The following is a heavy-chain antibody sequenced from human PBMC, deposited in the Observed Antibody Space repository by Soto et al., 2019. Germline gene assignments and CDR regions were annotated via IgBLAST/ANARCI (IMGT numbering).Heavy chain of an antibody. J-gene: IGHJ6*02. CDR2: ITSDGRGT. CDR3: ASEYGMEV. Sequence: EVQLVESGGGLVQPGGSLRLSCAASGFTFSDYWMHWVRQAPGKGPLWVSRITSDGRGTVYADSVKGRFTISRDNAKNTLYLQMNSLRVEDTAVYYCASEYGMEVWGQGTTVTVSS. CDR1: GFTFSDYW. V-gene: IGHV3-74*01.